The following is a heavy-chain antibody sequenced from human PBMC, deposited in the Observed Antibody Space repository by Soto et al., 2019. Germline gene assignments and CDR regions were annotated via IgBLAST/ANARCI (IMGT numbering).Heavy chain of an antibody. V-gene: IGHV3-23*01. D-gene: IGHD3-3*01. CDR3: AKDSWAIFGVPAGEYYAMDV. CDR2: ISGSGGTT. J-gene: IGHJ6*02. CDR1: GFTFSSYD. Sequence: PGGSLRLSCAASGFTFSSYDMSWVRQAPGKGLEWVSTISGSGGTTYYSDSVKGRFTISRDNSKNTVYLQMNDLRVEDAAEYFCAKDSWAIFGVPAGEYYAMDVWGQGTTVTVSS.